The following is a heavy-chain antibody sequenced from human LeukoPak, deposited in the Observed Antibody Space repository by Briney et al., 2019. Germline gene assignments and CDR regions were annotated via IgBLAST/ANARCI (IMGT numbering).Heavy chain of an antibody. CDR2: ISGSGGST. D-gene: IGHD2-2*02. CDR3: AKRLGVVAPAAIRGRYYYYYMDV. J-gene: IGHJ6*03. Sequence: PGGSLRLSCAASGFTFSSYAMSWVRQAPGKGLEWVSAISGSGGSTYYADSVKGRFTISRDNSKNTLYLQMNSLRAEDTAVYYCAKRLGVVAPAAIRGRYYYYYMDVWGKGTTVTVSS. CDR1: GFTFSSYA. V-gene: IGHV3-23*01.